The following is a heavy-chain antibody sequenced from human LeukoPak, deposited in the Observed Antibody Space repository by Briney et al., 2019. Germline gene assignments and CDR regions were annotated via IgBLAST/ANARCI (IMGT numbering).Heavy chain of an antibody. CDR3: ARERTEYYDILTGYYRSPHYFDY. Sequence: PGGSLRLSCAASGFTFSSYWMSWVRQAPGKGLEWVANIKQDGSEKYYVDSVKGRFTISRDNAKNSLYLQMNSLRAEDTAVYYCARERTEYYDILTGYYRSPHYFDYWGQGTLVTVSS. V-gene: IGHV3-7*01. D-gene: IGHD3-9*01. CDR1: GFTFSSYW. J-gene: IGHJ4*02. CDR2: IKQDGSEK.